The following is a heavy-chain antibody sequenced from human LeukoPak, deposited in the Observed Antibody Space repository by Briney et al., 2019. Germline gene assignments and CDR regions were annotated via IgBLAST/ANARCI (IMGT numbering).Heavy chain of an antibody. CDR2: ISSDGTNK. Sequence: GRSLRLSCAASGFTFSGYTIHWVRQAPGKGLEWVAVISSDGTNKYYADSVKGRFTISRDNSKNTLYLQVSSLRAEDTAVYYCARGAYEIVVVTAPTYWGQGTLVTVSS. V-gene: IGHV3-30-3*01. CDR1: GFTFSGYT. D-gene: IGHD2-21*02. J-gene: IGHJ4*02. CDR3: ARGAYEIVVVTAPTY.